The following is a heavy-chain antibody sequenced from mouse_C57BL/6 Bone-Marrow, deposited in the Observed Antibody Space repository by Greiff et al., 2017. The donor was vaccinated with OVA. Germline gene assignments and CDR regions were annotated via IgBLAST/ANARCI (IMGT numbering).Heavy chain of an antibody. Sequence: VQLVESGPGLVAPSQSLSITCTVSGFSLTSYGVDWVRQSPGKGLEWLGVIWGVGSTNYNSALKSRLSISKDNSKSQVFLKMNSLQTDDTAIYYCAAYDGYYVRFAYWGQGTLVTVSA. D-gene: IGHD2-3*01. CDR1: GFSLTSYG. CDR3: AAYDGYYVRFAY. V-gene: IGHV2-6*01. CDR2: IWGVGST. J-gene: IGHJ3*01.